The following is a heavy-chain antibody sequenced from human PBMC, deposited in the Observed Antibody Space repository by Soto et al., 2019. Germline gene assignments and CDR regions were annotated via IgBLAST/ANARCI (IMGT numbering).Heavy chain of an antibody. CDR2: ISSSSSHK. V-gene: IGHV3-21*01. J-gene: IGHJ2*01. CDR1: GVTLNTYS. CDR3: ARHNGTTRYFGL. Sequence: PGGALRVSCAASGVTLNTYSMNWVRQAPGKGLEWVSSISSSSSHKYYADSVKGRFTISRDNAENSLYLQMNSLRAEDTAVYYCARHNGTTRYFGLWGRGTLVPVSS. D-gene: IGHD1-1*01.